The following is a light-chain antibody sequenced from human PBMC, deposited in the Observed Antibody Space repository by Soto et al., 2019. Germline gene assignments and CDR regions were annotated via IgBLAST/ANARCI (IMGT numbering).Light chain of an antibody. Sequence: EIVMTQSPATLSVSPGERATLSCRASQSVSSNLAWYQQKPGQAPRLLIYGASTRATGIPARFSGSRSGTEFTLTINSLQSEDFAVYYCQQYNNWPPYTFGQGTKLEIK. CDR3: QQYNNWPPYT. CDR2: GAS. CDR1: QSVSSN. V-gene: IGKV3-15*01. J-gene: IGKJ2*01.